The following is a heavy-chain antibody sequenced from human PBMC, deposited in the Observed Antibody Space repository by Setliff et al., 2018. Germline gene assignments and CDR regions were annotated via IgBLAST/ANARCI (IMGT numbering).Heavy chain of an antibody. CDR2: IYPGDSDT. Sequence: RGSLKISCKGSGYSFTSYWIGWVRQMPGKGLEWMGVIYPGDSDTRYSPSFQGQVTISADKSISTAYLQWSSLKASDTAMYYCARQAVAGSDAFDIWGQGTMVTVSS. J-gene: IGHJ3*02. CDR1: GYSFTSYW. D-gene: IGHD6-19*01. CDR3: ARQAVAGSDAFDI. V-gene: IGHV5-51*01.